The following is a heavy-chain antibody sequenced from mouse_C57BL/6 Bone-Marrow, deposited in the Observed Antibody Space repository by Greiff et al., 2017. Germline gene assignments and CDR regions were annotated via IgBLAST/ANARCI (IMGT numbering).Heavy chain of an antibody. CDR2: SYPRSGNT. V-gene: IGHV1-81*01. CDR3: AAYGSEAWFAY. D-gene: IGHD1-1*01. Sequence: VQLQQSGAELARPGASVKLSCKASGYTFTSYGISWVKQRTGQGLEWIGESYPRSGNTYYNEKFKGKSTLTADKSSSTAYMELRSLTSEDSAVYFCAAYGSEAWFAYWGQGTLVTISA. CDR1: GYTFTSYG. J-gene: IGHJ3*01.